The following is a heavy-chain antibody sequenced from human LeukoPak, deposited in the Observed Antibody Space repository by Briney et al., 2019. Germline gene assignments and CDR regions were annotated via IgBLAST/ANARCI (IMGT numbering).Heavy chain of an antibody. CDR3: ARGPYSYDSSGAFDI. CDR2: ISSSGST. D-gene: IGHD3-22*01. V-gene: IGHV4-61*02. J-gene: IGHJ3*02. CDR1: GDSISSGDYY. Sequence: SETLSLTCTISGDSISSGDYYWSWIRQPAGKGLEWIGRISSSGSTNYNPSLKSRVTMSVDTSKNQLSLKLSSVTAADTAVYFCARGPYSYDSSGAFDIWGQGTMVTVSS.